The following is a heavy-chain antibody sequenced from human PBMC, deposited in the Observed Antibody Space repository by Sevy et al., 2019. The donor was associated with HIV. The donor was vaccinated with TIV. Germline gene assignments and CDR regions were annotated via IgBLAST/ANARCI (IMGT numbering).Heavy chain of an antibody. D-gene: IGHD1-7*01. CDR2: ISWNSDII. J-gene: IGHJ6*02. CDR3: ARGRTTYYGMDV. CDR1: GFTFDDYA. V-gene: IGHV3-9*01. Sequence: GGSLRLSCAGSGFTFDDYAMHWVRQAPGKGLEWVSGISWNSDIIGYADSVKGRFTISRDNAKNSLYLQMNSLRAEDTALYYCARGRTTYYGMDVWGQGTTVTVSS.